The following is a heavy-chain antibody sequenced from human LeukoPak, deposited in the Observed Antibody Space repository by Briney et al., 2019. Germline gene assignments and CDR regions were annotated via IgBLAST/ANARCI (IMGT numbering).Heavy chain of an antibody. V-gene: IGHV3-23*01. CDR1: GFTFRHNA. D-gene: IGHD3-10*01. J-gene: IGHJ4*02. CDR2: VSGTGGST. CDR3: AKRDTTVGLSLLFDH. Sequence: GGSLRLSCAGSGFTFRHNAMSWVRQAPGKGLEWVSTVSGTGGSTFYADSVKGRFTISRDNSKNTVYLQMNSLRAEDTAVYYCAKRDTTVGLSLLFDHWGQGTLVTVSS.